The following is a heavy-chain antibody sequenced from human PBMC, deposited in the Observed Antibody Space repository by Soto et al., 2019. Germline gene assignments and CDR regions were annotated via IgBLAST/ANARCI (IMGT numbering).Heavy chain of an antibody. V-gene: IGHV1-8*01. CDR3: ATIMITFGESSYHGTDV. CDR2: VNPNSGYT. J-gene: IGHJ6*02. Sequence: QVQLVQSGPEVKRPGASVKVSCKSSGYTFANYDIDWVRQAAGQGLEWMGRVNPNSGYTGYSQKFQGRVTMTRNTSINTAYMELNSLRSEDTAIYYCATIMITFGESSYHGTDVWGQGTTVTVSS. CDR1: GYTFANYD. D-gene: IGHD3-16*01.